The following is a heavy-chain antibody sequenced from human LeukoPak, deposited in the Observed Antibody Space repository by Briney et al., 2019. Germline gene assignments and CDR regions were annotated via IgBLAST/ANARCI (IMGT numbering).Heavy chain of an antibody. D-gene: IGHD2/OR15-2a*01. CDR3: GRDFRDRSMPIDY. CDR1: GFTLSDQY. Sequence: PGRSLRLSCAASGFTLSDQYMSWIRQAAGKGLEWLSYISRSAVSTHYADSVKGRFTISRDNAKNSLYLQMNSLRAEDTAVYYCGRDFRDRSMPIDYWGQGTLVTVSS. J-gene: IGHJ4*02. CDR2: ISRSAVST. V-gene: IGHV3-11*01.